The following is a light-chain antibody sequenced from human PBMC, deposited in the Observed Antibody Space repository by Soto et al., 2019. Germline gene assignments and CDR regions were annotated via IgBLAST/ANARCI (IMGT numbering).Light chain of an antibody. CDR3: QDSEFLPNS. V-gene: IGKV1-5*03. Sequence: LSLSKRDRVTITCRASQAIRSELAWYQQKPGKATKLLIYNASTLKSGVPSRFSGSGSGTEFTLTISSLQAEDCARYSCQDSEFLPNSFAEGTKPDI. CDR1: QAIRSE. J-gene: IGKJ1*01. CDR2: NAS.